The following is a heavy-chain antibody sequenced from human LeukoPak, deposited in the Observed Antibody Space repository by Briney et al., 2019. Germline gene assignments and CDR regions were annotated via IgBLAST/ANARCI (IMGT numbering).Heavy chain of an antibody. CDR2: ISTYNGDT. V-gene: IGHV1-18*01. D-gene: IGHD1-26*01. CDR3: ARDWDLFYFDY. Sequence: GASVKVSCKASGYTFSIYGISWARQAPGQGLEWMGWISTYNGDTNYAQKLQGRLTMTTGTSTSTAYMELRSLRSDDTAVYYCARDWDLFYFDYWGQGTLVTVSS. CDR1: GYTFSIYG. J-gene: IGHJ4*02.